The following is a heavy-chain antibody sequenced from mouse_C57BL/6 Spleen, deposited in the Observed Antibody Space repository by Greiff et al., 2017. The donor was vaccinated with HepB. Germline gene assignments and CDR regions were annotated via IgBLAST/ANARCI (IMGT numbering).Heavy chain of an antibody. J-gene: IGHJ3*01. CDR3: ARKGDTFAY. CDR1: GYAFSSSW. Sequence: VKLQESGPELVKPGASVKISCKASGYAFSSSWMNWVKQRPGKGLEWIGRIYPGDGDTNYNGKFKGKATLTADKSSSTAYMQLSSLTSEDSAVYFCARKGDTFAYWGQGTLVTVSA. D-gene: IGHD3-2*01. V-gene: IGHV1-82*01. CDR2: IYPGDGDT.